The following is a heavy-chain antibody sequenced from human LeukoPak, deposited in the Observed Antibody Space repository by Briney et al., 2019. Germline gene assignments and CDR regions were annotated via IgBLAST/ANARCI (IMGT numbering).Heavy chain of an antibody. D-gene: IGHD2-15*01. Sequence: PGGSLRLSCAASGFTFSSYWIHWVRQAPGMGLVWVARINPDGSRTDYADSVKGRFTIFRDNAKNTLYLQMSRLRAEDTALYFCSRAGSYRFDFWGQGTLVTVSS. V-gene: IGHV3-74*01. CDR3: SRAGSYRFDF. CDR1: GFTFSSYW. J-gene: IGHJ4*02. CDR2: INPDGSRT.